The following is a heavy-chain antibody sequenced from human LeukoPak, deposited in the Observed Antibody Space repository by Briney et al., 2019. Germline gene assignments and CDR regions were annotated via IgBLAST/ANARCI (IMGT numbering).Heavy chain of an antibody. V-gene: IGHV1-24*01. J-gene: IGHJ3*02. D-gene: IGHD2-15*01. CDR2: FDPEDGET. Sequence: ASVKVSCKVSGYTLTELSMHWVRQAPGKGLEWMGGFDPEDGETIYAQKFQGRVTMTEDTSTDTACMELSSLRSEDTAVYYCATMGIVVVVAATLDAFDIWGQGTMVTVSS. CDR1: GYTLTELS. CDR3: ATMGIVVVVAATLDAFDI.